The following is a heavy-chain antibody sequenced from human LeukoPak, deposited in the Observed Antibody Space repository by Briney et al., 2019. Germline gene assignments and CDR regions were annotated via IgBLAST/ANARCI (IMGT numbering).Heavy chain of an antibody. V-gene: IGHV1-46*01. CDR2: IYPRDGST. Sequence: RWASVNVSCTASGYTFTSNYIHWVRQAPGQGLEWMGMIYPRDGSTSYAQKFQGRVTVTRDTSTSTVHMELSGLRSEDTAVYYCARDQEGFDYWGQGTLVTVSS. J-gene: IGHJ4*02. CDR3: ARDQEGFDY. CDR1: GYTFTSNY.